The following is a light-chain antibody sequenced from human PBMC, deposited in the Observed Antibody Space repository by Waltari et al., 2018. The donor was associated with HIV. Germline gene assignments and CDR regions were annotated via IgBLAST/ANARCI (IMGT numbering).Light chain of an antibody. CDR3: ATWDGSLSGRV. Sequence: SVLTQPPSASGTPGQRVTISCSGSSSTIGNNYVYWYHQFPGTAPKLLIHRNDRRPSGVPDRFSGSKSGTSAALAISGLRSDDEGDYYCATWDGSLSGRVFGGGTKLTVL. J-gene: IGLJ3*02. CDR2: RND. CDR1: SSTIGNNY. V-gene: IGLV1-47*01.